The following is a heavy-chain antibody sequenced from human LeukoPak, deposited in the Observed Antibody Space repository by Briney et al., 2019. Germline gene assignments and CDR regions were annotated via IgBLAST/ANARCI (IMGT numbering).Heavy chain of an antibody. CDR1: GGSLRDYS. D-gene: IGHD5-12*01. Sequence: SVKVSCKASGGSLRDYSISWLRQAPGQGLEWMGRIIAILDTAHYAQKFQGRFTITADKSTTTVYMELSSLRSDDTAVYYCVRSGYDYDWFDPWGQGTLVTVSS. CDR2: IIAILDTA. J-gene: IGHJ5*02. CDR3: VRSGYDYDWFDP. V-gene: IGHV1-69*08.